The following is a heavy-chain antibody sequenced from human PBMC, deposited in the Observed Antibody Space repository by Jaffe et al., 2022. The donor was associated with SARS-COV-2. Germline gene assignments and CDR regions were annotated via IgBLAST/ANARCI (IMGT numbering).Heavy chain of an antibody. CDR3: ARRDGDYDYYYGMDV. J-gene: IGHJ6*02. D-gene: IGHD4-17*01. V-gene: IGHV5-10-1*03. CDR1: GYSFTSYW. CDR2: IDPSDSYT. Sequence: EVQLVQSGAEVKKPGESLRISCKGSGYSFTSYWISWVRQMPGKGLEWMGRIDPSDSYTNYSPSFQGHVTISADKSISTAYLQWSSLKASDTAMYYCARRDGDYDYYYGMDVWGQGTTVTVSS.